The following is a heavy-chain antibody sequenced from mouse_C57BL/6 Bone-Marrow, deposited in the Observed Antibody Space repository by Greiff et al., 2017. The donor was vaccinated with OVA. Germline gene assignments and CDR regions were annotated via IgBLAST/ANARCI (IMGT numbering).Heavy chain of an antibody. V-gene: IGHV1-15*01. CDR1: GYTFTDYE. CDR3: TCVNTVVRDFDV. J-gene: IGHJ1*03. CDR2: IDPETGGT. D-gene: IGHD1-1*01. Sequence: QVQLQQSGAELVRPGASVTLSCKASGYTFTDYEMHWVKQTPVHGLEWIGAIDPETGGTAYNQKFKGKAILTADKSSSTAYMELRSLTSEDSAVYYCTCVNTVVRDFDVWGTGTTVTVSS.